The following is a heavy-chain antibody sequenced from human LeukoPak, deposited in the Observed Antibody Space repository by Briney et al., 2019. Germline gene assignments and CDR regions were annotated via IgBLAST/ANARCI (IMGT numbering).Heavy chain of an antibody. CDR3: ARDGSSTTYYYMDV. V-gene: IGHV3-21*01. CDR1: GFTFSNCS. CDR2: ISSSSRYI. D-gene: IGHD2/OR15-2a*01. J-gene: IGHJ6*03. Sequence: GGSLRLSCAASGFTFSNCSMNWVRQAPGKGLEWVSSISSSSRYIYYADSMKGRFTISRDNAKNSLYLQMNSLRAEDTAVYYCARDGSSTTYYYMDVWGKGTTVTVSS.